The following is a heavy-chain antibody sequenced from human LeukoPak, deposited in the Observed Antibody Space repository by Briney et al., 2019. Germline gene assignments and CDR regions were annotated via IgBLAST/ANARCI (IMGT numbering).Heavy chain of an antibody. CDR2: ISSNGGST. J-gene: IGHJ4*02. D-gene: IGHD5-18*01. CDR3: ARDNGYSYGYVDY. V-gene: IGHV3-64*04. CDR1: GFTFGDHA. Sequence: PGGSLRLSCTASGFTFGDHAMHWVRQAPGKGLEYVSAISSNGGSTYYADSVKGRFTISRDNSKNTLYLQMNSLRAEDTAVYYCARDNGYSYGYVDYWGQGTLVTVSS.